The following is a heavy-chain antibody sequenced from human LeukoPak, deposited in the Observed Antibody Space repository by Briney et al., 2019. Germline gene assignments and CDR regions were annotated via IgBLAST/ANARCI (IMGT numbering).Heavy chain of an antibody. Sequence: GGSLRLSCAASGFTFSSYGMHWVRQAPGKGLEWVAVIWYDGSNKYYADSVKGRFTISRDNSKNTLYLQMNSLRAEDTAVYYCARARSIALTLRFDPWGQGTLVTVSS. D-gene: IGHD6-13*01. CDR3: ARARSIALTLRFDP. CDR1: GFTFSSYG. CDR2: IWYDGSNK. J-gene: IGHJ5*01. V-gene: IGHV3-33*08.